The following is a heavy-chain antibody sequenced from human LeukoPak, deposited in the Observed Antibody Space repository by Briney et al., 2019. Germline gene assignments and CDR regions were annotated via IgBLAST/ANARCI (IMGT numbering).Heavy chain of an antibody. CDR2: IRYDGSNK. CDR3: AKAKVPMVRGYYYYYMDV. J-gene: IGHJ6*03. D-gene: IGHD3-10*01. V-gene: IGHV3-30*02. Sequence: GGSLRLSCAASGFTFSSYGMHWVRQAPGKGLEWVAFIRYDGSNKYFADSVKGRFTISRDNAQNSLYLQMNSLRAEDTAVYYCAKAKVPMVRGYYYYYMDVWGKGTTVTISS. CDR1: GFTFSSYG.